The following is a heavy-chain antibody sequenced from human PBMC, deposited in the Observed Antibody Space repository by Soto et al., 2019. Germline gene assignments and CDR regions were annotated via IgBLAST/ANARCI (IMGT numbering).Heavy chain of an antibody. CDR2: INPSGGST. CDR3: ARGGYIVVVPAASVAFDY. Sequence: ASVKVSCKASGYTFTSYYMHWVRQAPGQGLEWMGIINPSGGSTSYAQKFQGRVTMTRDTSTSTVYMELSSLRSEDTAVYYCARGGYIVVVPAASVAFDYWGQGTLVTVSS. D-gene: IGHD2-2*01. V-gene: IGHV1-46*01. CDR1: GYTFTSYY. J-gene: IGHJ4*02.